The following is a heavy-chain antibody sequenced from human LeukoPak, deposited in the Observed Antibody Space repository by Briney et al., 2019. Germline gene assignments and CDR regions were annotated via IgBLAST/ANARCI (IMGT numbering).Heavy chain of an antibody. Sequence: GGSLRLSCAASGFTFSNLSMTWVRQAPGKGLEWVSAISGSGGSTYYADPVKGRSAISRDNSKNMLYLQMNSLRAEDTAVYYCAKVSECAYWGQGTLVTVSS. D-gene: IGHD3-3*01. CDR1: GFTFSNLS. CDR2: ISGSGGST. CDR3: AKVSECAY. V-gene: IGHV3-23*01. J-gene: IGHJ4*02.